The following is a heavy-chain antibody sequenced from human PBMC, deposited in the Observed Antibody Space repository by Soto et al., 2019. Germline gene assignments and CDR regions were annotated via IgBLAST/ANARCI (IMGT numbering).Heavy chain of an antibody. D-gene: IGHD3-16*01. V-gene: IGHV1-2*02. J-gene: IGHJ4*02. CDR1: GYTFTGYY. CDR3: ARGGPEY. Sequence: QVQLVQSGAEVKKPGASVKVSCKASGYTFTGYYMHWVRQAAGQGLEWVGWINPTSGATHYAQKFLGRVTMTRDTYIRTAYMELTRLRSDDTAMYYCARGGPEYWGQGTLVTVSS. CDR2: INPTSGAT.